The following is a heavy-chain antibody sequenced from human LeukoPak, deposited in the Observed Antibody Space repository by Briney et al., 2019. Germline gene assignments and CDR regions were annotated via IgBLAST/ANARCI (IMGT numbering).Heavy chain of an antibody. CDR1: GGSISSYF. J-gene: IGHJ4*02. Sequence: PSETLSLTCTVSGGSISSYFWIWIRQPPGKGLEWIGYIYYSGNTNSNPSLKSRVTMSVDTSKNQFSLKLSSVTAADTAVYYCARGYCSSTSCYWSGDYFDYWGQGTLVTVSS. CDR2: IYYSGNT. V-gene: IGHV4-59*12. D-gene: IGHD2-2*01. CDR3: ARGYCSSTSCYWSGDYFDY.